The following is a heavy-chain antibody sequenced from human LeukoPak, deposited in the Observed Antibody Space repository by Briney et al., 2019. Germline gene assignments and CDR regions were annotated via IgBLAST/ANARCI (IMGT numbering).Heavy chain of an antibody. CDR2: ISGSGGST. V-gene: IGHV3-23*01. J-gene: IGHJ5*01. D-gene: IGHD3-3*02. Sequence: GGSLRLSCAASGFTISSYAMSWVRQAPGKGLEWVSAISGSGGSTYYADPVKGRFTISRDNSKNTLYLQMNSLRAEDTAVYYCAKGIAGISIVDSWGHGTLVTVSS. CDR3: AKGIAGISIVDS. CDR1: GFTISSYA.